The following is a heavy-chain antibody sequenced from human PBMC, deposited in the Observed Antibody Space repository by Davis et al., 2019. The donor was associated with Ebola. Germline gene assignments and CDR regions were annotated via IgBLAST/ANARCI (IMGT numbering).Heavy chain of an antibody. CDR1: GYTFTGYY. V-gene: IGHV1-18*04. CDR3: ARRTAPGWFDP. Sequence: ASVKVSCKASGYTFTGYYMHWVRQAPGQGLEWMGWISAYNGNTNYAQKLQGRVTMTTDTSTSTAYMELRSLRSDDTAVYYCARRTAPGWFDPWGQGTLVTVSS. J-gene: IGHJ5*02. CDR2: ISAYNGNT.